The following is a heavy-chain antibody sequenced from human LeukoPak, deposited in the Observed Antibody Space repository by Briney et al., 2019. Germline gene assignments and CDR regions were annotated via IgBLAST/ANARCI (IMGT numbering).Heavy chain of an antibody. CDR1: GFTFGSDG. CDR3: AIMHGYYDGSGYWVQ. D-gene: IGHD3-22*01. J-gene: IGHJ1*01. Sequence: PGGALRVSCAASGFTFGSDGTSWVRQAPGEGLEWVSFITPNADRTSYADSVEGRFTISRDNPRNTLYMQMNSLRDEDTALYYCAIMHGYYDGSGYWVQWGQGTLVTVSS. V-gene: IGHV3-23*01. CDR2: ITPNADRT.